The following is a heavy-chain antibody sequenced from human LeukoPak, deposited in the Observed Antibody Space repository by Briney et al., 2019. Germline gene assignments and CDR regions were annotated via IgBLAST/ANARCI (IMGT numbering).Heavy chain of an antibody. D-gene: IGHD1-7*01. J-gene: IGHJ4*02. CDR3: ARWARSGTFFDF. Sequence: GGSLRLSCAASGFTFINYEMNWVRQAPGKGLEWVSYISGSGSTILYGDAVKGRFTISRDNAKNSVDLQMSSLRAEDTAVYYCARWARSGTFFDFWGQGTLVTVSS. CDR2: ISGSGSTI. CDR1: GFTFINYE. V-gene: IGHV3-48*03.